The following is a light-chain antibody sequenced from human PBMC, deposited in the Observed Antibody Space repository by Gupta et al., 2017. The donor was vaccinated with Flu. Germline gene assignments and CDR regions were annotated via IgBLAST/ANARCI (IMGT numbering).Light chain of an antibody. CDR2: MRN. Sequence: TATITCTGNTDNVGTHGASWLQQHQGQPPKLLSYMRNSRPSGISERFSASRSGTTASLTITGVQPEDEADYYCAAWDDSRSVWLFGGGTKLAVL. J-gene: IGLJ3*02. CDR3: AAWDDSRSVWL. CDR1: TDNVGTHG. V-gene: IGLV10-54*04.